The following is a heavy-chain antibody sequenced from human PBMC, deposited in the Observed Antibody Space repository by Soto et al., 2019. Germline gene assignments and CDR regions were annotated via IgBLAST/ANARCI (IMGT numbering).Heavy chain of an antibody. CDR2: IYHSGST. CDR1: SGSISSSIW. D-gene: IGHD4-17*01. J-gene: IGHJ5*02. V-gene: IGHV4-4*02. Sequence: QVQLQESGPRLVKPSGTLSLTCAVSSGSISSSIWWSWVRQPPGKGLEWIGQIYHSGSTNYNPSLKSRVAISVDKSKNQFSLKLSSVTAADTAVYYCAGSPPPYADQNWFDPWGQGTLVTVSS. CDR3: AGSPPPYADQNWFDP.